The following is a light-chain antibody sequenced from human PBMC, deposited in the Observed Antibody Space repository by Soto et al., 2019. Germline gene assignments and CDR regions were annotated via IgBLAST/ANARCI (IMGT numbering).Light chain of an antibody. CDR1: SSDIGAYNY. V-gene: IGLV2-14*03. J-gene: IGLJ1*01. CDR3: SSYTAISAFYV. CDR2: DVS. Sequence: QSALTQPASVSGSPGQSITISCTGTSSDIGAYNYSSWYQHHPGTAPQLMIYDVSNRPSGVSNRFSGSKSGNTASLTISGLQADDEADYYCSSYTAISAFYVFGTGTKLTVL.